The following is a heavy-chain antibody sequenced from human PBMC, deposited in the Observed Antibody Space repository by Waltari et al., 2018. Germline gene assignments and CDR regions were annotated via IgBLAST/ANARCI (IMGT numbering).Heavy chain of an antibody. D-gene: IGHD1-1*01. V-gene: IGHV1-69*01. CDR1: GGTFSSYV. CDR2: IIPIFGTA. CDR3: VRVTHGNGMDV. Sequence: QVQLVQSGAEVKKPGSSVKVSCKASGGTFSSYVINWVRQAPGQGLEWMGWIIPIFGTANYAQKFQGRVTINADESTSTGYMELTSLRSEDTAIYYCVRVTHGNGMDVWGQGTTVTVSS. J-gene: IGHJ6*02.